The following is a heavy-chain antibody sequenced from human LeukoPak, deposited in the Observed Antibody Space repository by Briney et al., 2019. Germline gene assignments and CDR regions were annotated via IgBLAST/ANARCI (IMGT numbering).Heavy chain of an antibody. J-gene: IGHJ6*03. CDR1: GYTFTSYG. V-gene: IGHV1-18*01. Sequence: ASVKVSCKASGYTFTSYGISWVRQAPGQGLEWMGWISAYNGNTNYAQKLQGRVTMTTDTSTSTAYMELRSLRSDDTAVYYCARGVLVVVPAAMDYYYYMDVWGKGTTVTVSS. CDR3: ARGVLVVVPAAMDYYYYMDV. D-gene: IGHD2-2*01. CDR2: ISAYNGNT.